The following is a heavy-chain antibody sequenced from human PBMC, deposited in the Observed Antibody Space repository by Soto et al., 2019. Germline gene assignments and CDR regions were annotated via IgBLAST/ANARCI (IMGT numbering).Heavy chain of an antibody. CDR3: ANAPVVVFPPRLFDY. Sequence: EVQLLESGGGLVQPGGSLRLSCAASGFTFSSYAMSWVRQAPGKGLEWASAISGSGGSTYYADSVTGRFTNTRDNTKNTLYLQMNSLSAEDTAGYYCANAPVVVFPPRLFDYWGQGTLVTVSS. J-gene: IGHJ4*02. CDR1: GFTFSSYA. V-gene: IGHV3-23*01. D-gene: IGHD2-2*01. CDR2: ISGSGGST.